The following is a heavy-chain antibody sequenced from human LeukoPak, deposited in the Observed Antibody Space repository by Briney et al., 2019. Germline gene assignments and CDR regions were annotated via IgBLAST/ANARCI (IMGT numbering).Heavy chain of an antibody. CDR1: GGSFNSGY. CDR3: SRGGAGRSFYY. V-gene: IGHV4-59*01. CDR2: IYYSGNT. J-gene: IGHJ4*02. Sequence: MSSETLSLTCTVSGGSFNSGYWSWLRQPPGKGLEWIGYIYYSGNTNYNPSLKSRVTISLDTSNNLFSLRLSSVTPADTAIYYCSRGGAGRSFYYWGQGTLVTVSS. D-gene: IGHD1-26*01.